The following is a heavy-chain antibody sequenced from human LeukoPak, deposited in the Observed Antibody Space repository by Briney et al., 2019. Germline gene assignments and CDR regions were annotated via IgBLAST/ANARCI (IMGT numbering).Heavy chain of an antibody. CDR3: AREYVDTAMVPTFDY. D-gene: IGHD5-18*01. J-gene: IGHJ4*02. CDR1: GYTFTGYY. CDR2: INPNSGGT. Sequence: GASVKVSCKASGYTFTGYYMHWVRQAPGQGLEWMGWINPNSGGTNYAQKFQGRVTMTRDTSISTAYMELSRLRSDDTAVYYCAREYVDTAMVPTFDYWGQGTLVTVPS. V-gene: IGHV1-2*02.